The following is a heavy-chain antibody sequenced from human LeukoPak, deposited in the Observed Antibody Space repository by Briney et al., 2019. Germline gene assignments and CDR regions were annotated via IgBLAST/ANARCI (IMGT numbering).Heavy chain of an antibody. V-gene: IGHV3-15*01. Sequence: KTGGSLRLSCAASGFTFSNTWMSWVRQAPGKGLEWVGRIKSKTDGGTTDYAAPVKGRFIISRDDSKNTLYLQMNSLKTEDTAVYYCTTAYYDILTGYPVYYYYYMDVWGKGTTVTVSS. CDR2: IKSKTDGGTT. D-gene: IGHD3-9*01. J-gene: IGHJ6*03. CDR3: TTAYYDILTGYPVYYYYYMDV. CDR1: GFTFSNTW.